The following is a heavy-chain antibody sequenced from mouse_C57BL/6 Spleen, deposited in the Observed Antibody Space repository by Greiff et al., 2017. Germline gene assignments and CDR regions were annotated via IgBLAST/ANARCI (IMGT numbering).Heavy chain of an antibody. Sequence: QVQLQQSGPELVKPGASVKISCKASGYAFSSSWMNWVKQRPGKGLEWIGRIYPGDGDTNYNGKFKGKAILTADKSSSTAYMQLSSLTSEDSAVYFCARGTTVFDYWGQGTTLTVSS. CDR3: ARGTTVFDY. V-gene: IGHV1-82*01. D-gene: IGHD1-1*01. J-gene: IGHJ2*01. CDR2: IYPGDGDT. CDR1: GYAFSSSW.